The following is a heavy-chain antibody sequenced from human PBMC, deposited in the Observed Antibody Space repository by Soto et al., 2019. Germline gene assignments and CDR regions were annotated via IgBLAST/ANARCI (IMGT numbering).Heavy chain of an antibody. D-gene: IGHD6-13*01. V-gene: IGHV3-33*01. CDR3: ARDRLQQLGPPYAYYYMDV. CDR2: IWFDGSSQ. Sequence: QVQLVESGGGVVQPGRSLRLSCSSSGFTFSRYGMHWVRQAPGKGLEWGGVIWFDGSSQFYADSVKGRFTFSRDNSKNTLYLQMNSLRAEDTAVYYCARDRLQQLGPPYAYYYMDVWGKGTTVTVSS. CDR1: GFTFSRYG. J-gene: IGHJ6*03.